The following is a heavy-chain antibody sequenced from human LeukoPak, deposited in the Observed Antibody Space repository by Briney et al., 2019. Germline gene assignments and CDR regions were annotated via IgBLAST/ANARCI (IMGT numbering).Heavy chain of an antibody. V-gene: IGHV4-34*01. CDR3: ARGRGSSSWQVGSYFDY. CDR2: INHSGST. Sequence: PSETLSLTCAVYGGSFSGYYWSWIRQPPGKGLEWIGEINHSGSTNYNPSRKGRVTISVDTSKNQFSLKLSSVTAADTAVYYCARGRGSSSWQVGSYFDYWGQGTLVTVSS. CDR1: GGSFSGYY. D-gene: IGHD6-13*01. J-gene: IGHJ4*02.